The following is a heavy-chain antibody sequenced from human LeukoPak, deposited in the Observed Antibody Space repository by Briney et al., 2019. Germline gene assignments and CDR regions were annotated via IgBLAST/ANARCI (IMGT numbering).Heavy chain of an antibody. Sequence: SQTLSLTCTVSGGSISSGDYYWSWIRHPPGKGLEWIGYIYHSGSTYYNPSLKSRVTISVDTSKNQFSLKLSSVTAADTAVYYCARLRGLHAFDIWGQGTMVTVSS. J-gene: IGHJ3*02. D-gene: IGHD2-15*01. CDR1: GGSISSGDYY. CDR2: IYHSGST. CDR3: ARLRGLHAFDI. V-gene: IGHV4-30-4*01.